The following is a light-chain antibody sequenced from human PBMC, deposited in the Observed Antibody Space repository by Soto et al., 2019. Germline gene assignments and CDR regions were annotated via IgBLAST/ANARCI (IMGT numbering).Light chain of an antibody. CDR1: QSVSSY. Sequence: VMTQSPATPSVSPGERATLSCRASQSVSSYLAWYQQKPGQAPRLLIYGASTRATGIPARFGGSGSGREFSLTISSLQSEDFAVYYCQQYNNWPRTFGQGTKVEIK. CDR3: QQYNNWPRT. V-gene: IGKV3-15*01. J-gene: IGKJ1*01. CDR2: GAS.